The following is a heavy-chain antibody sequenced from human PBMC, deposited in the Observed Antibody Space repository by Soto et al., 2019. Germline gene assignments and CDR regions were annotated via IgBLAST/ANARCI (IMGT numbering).Heavy chain of an antibody. CDR2: INHSGST. CDR1: GGSFSGYY. V-gene: IGHV4-34*01. D-gene: IGHD5-18*01. J-gene: IGHJ4*02. CDR3: ARTVDTAMVPGA. Sequence: QVQLQQWGAGLLKPSETLSLTCAVYGGSFSGYYWSWIRQPPGKGLEWIGEINHSGSTNYNPSLKSRVTISADTSKNQFSLKLSSVTAADTAVYYCARTVDTAMVPGAWGQGTLVTVSS.